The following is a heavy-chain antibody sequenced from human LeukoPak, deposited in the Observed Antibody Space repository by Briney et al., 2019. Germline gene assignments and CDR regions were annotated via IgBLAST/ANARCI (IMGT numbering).Heavy chain of an antibody. D-gene: IGHD3-10*01. CDR1: GFTFSSYG. V-gene: IGHV3-30*18. J-gene: IGHJ4*02. Sequence: GRSLRLSCAAYGFTFSSYGMHWVRQAPGKGLEWVAVISYDGSNKYYADSVKGRFTISRDNSKNTLYLQMNSLRAEDTAVYYCAKARYYYGSGRSYYFDYWGQGTLVTVSS. CDR2: ISYDGSNK. CDR3: AKARYYYGSGRSYYFDY.